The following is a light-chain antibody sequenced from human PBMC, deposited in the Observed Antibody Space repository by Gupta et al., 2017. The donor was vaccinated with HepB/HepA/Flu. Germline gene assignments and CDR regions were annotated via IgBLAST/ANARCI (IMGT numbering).Light chain of an antibody. Sequence: EIVLTQSPGSLSLSPGERATLSCRASQHVSSSYLAWFQQKPGLPPRLLIYGTFTRATGIPDRFSGSGFGTDFTLTISRLEPEDFAVYYCQQYSRSPWAFGQGTKVEVK. J-gene: IGKJ1*01. CDR1: QHVSSSY. CDR3: QQYSRSPWA. CDR2: GTF. V-gene: IGKV3-20*01.